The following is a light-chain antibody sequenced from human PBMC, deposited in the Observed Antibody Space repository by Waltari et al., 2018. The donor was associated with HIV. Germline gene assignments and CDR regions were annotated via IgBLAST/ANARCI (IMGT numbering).Light chain of an antibody. J-gene: IGKJ4*01. Sequence: ETVMTQSPATLSLSPGERATLSCRASQSISSKLAWYQQKPGQPPRLLIYSASTRVAGIPARFSGSGSGTEFTLTISSLQSEGFAVYYCQQYNNWPPITFGGGTKVEIK. CDR2: SAS. V-gene: IGKV3-15*01. CDR3: QQYNNWPPIT. CDR1: QSISSK.